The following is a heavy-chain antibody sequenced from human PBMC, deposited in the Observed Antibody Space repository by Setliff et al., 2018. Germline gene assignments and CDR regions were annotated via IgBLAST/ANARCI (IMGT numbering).Heavy chain of an antibody. J-gene: IGHJ6*02. CDR2: MNPNSGNT. D-gene: IGHD3-3*01. CDR1: GYTFTSYD. CDR3: ARGRERDYNFWSGYYTYYYCGMDV. V-gene: IGHV1-8*02. Sequence: ASVKVSCKASGYTFTSYDINWVRQATGQGLEWMGWMNPNSGNTGYAQKFQGRVTMTRNTSISTAYMELSSLRSEDTAVYYCARGRERDYNFWSGYYTYYYCGMDVWGQGTTVTV.